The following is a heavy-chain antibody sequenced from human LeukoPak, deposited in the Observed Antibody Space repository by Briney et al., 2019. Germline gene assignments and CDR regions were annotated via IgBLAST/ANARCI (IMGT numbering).Heavy chain of an antibody. CDR2: ISSSSSYI. CDR1: EFTFSNYN. V-gene: IGHV3-21*01. D-gene: IGHD2-2*01. Sequence: GGSLRLSCAASEFTFSNYNMNWVRQAPGKGLEWVSSISSSSSYIYYADSVKGRFTISRDNAKNSLYLQMNSLRAEDTAVYYCARDHKGVVFDYWGQGTLVTVSS. CDR3: ARDHKGVVFDY. J-gene: IGHJ4*02.